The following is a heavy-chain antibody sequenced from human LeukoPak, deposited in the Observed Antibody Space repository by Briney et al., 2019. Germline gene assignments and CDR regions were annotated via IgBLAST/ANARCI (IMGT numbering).Heavy chain of an antibody. CDR1: GGSISSSSYY. CDR2: IYYSGST. CDR3: ARVATKLVGGDAFDI. V-gene: IGHV4-39*07. J-gene: IGHJ3*02. D-gene: IGHD1-26*01. Sequence: PSETLSLTCTVSGGSISSSSYYWGWIRQPPGKGLEWIGSIYYSGSTYYNPSLKSRVTISVDTSKNQFSLKLSSLTAADTAVYYCARVATKLVGGDAFDIWGHGTMVTVSS.